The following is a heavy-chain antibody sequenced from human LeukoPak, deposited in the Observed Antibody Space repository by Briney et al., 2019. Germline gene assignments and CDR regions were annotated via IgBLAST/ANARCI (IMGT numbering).Heavy chain of an antibody. V-gene: IGHV4-38-2*01. CDR3: ARQGLYYYDSSGPDAFDI. D-gene: IGHD3-22*01. J-gene: IGHJ3*02. Sequence: PSETLSLTCAVSGYSISSGYYCGWIRQPPGKGLEWIGSIYHSGSTYYNPSLKSRVTISVDTSKNQFSLKLSSVTAADTAVYYCARQGLYYYDSSGPDAFDIWGQGTMVTVSS. CDR2: IYHSGST. CDR1: GYSISSGYY.